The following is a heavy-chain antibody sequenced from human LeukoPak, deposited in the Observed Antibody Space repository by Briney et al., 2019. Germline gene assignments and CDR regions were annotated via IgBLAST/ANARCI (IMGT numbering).Heavy chain of an antibody. CDR1: GFTFSSYS. D-gene: IGHD1-1*01. J-gene: IGHJ4*02. CDR3: ARGTGSAPDFFYD. Sequence: GGSLRLSCAASGFTFSSYSMNWVRQAPGKGLEWVSSISSGSSYIYYADSMKGRFTISRDNAKNSLYLQMNSLRAEDTAVYYCARGTGSAPDFFYDWGQGTLVTVSS. V-gene: IGHV3-21*01. CDR2: ISSGSSYI.